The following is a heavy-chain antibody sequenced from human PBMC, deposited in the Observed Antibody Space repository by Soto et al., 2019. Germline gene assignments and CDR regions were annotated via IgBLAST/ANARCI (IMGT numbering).Heavy chain of an antibody. D-gene: IGHD3-3*01. CDR2: IIPIFGTA. CDR3: ARPAYDFWSGWVPDYYYYGMDV. V-gene: IGHV1-69*13. J-gene: IGHJ6*02. Sequence: SVKVSCKPSGGTFSSYAISWVRQAPGQGLEWMGGIIPIFGTANYAQKFQGRVTITADESTSTTYMELSSLRSEDTAVYYCARPAYDFWSGWVPDYYYYGMDVWGQGTTVTVSS. CDR1: GGTFSSYA.